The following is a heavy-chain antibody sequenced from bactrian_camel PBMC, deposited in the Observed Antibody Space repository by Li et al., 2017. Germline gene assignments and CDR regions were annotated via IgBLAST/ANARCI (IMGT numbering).Heavy chain of an antibody. J-gene: IGHJ6*01. CDR2: IDMDGST. D-gene: IGHD2*01. CDR3: ATDRTDGWLLRRPNLAPSDFGY. Sequence: QLVESGGGSVQAGGSLRLSCVASGTIYKSTCMGWFRQAPGKEREGVAAIDMDGSTAYADSVKGRFTIARDNAKNTLYLQMNSPESEDTALYYCATDRTDGWLLRRPNLAPSDFGYWGQGTQVTVS. V-gene: IGHV3S53*01. CDR1: GTIYKSTC.